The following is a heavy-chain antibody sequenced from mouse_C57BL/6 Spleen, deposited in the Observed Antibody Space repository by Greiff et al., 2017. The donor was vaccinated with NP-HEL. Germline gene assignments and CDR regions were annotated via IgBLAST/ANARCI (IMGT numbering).Heavy chain of an antibody. CDR2: IDPANGST. J-gene: IGHJ4*01. V-gene: IGHV14-3*01. CDR1: GFTFKNTY. D-gene: IGHD2-4*01. Sequence: VQLQQSVAELVRPGASVKLSCTASGFTFKNTYMHWVKQRPEQGLEWIGRIDPANGSTKYAPKFKGKATLTADTSSNTAYLQLSSLTSEDTAIYYCAREDYYDAMDYWGQGTSVTVSS. CDR3: AREDYYDAMDY.